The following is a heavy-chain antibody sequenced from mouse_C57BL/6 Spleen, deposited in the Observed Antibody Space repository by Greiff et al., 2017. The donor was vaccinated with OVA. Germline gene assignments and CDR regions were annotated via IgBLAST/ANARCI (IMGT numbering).Heavy chain of an antibody. CDR3: ARSNYKGDYYAMDY. D-gene: IGHD1-3*01. CDR1: GYTFTSYW. Sequence: QVQLQQPGAELVKPGASVKLSCKASGYTFTSYWMHWVKQRPGRGLEWIGRIDPNSGGTKYTEKFKSKATLTVDKPSSTAYMQLSSLTSEDSAVYWCARSNYKGDYYAMDYWGQGTSVTVSS. J-gene: IGHJ4*01. CDR2: IDPNSGGT. V-gene: IGHV1-72*01.